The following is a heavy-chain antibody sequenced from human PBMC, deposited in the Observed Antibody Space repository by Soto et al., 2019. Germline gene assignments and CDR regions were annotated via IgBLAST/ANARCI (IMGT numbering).Heavy chain of an antibody. V-gene: IGHV4-38-2*01. D-gene: IGHD5-12*01. CDR3: VRLVDIEATIGWFDP. J-gene: IGHJ5*02. CDR1: GYSISSGYF. CDR2: ICLDGTT. Sequence: SETLSLTCVVSGYSISSGYFWAWIRQPPGEGLEWIGRICLDGTTSYNPSLNGRVTISVDTSKNQFSLKLTSVIVADTAVYYCVRLVDIEATIGWFDPWGQGTLVTVSS.